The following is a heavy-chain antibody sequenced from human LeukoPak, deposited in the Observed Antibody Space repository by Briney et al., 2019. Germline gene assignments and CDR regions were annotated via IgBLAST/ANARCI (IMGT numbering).Heavy chain of an antibody. J-gene: IGHJ4*02. Sequence: ASVKVSCKASGGTFSSYTISWVRQAPGQGLEWMGWISAYNGNTNYAQKLQGRVTMTTDTSTSTAYTELRSLRSDDTAVYYCARDLIDYGLDYWGQGTLVTVSS. CDR3: ARDLIDYGLDY. CDR2: ISAYNGNT. V-gene: IGHV1-18*01. CDR1: GGTFSSYT. D-gene: IGHD4-17*01.